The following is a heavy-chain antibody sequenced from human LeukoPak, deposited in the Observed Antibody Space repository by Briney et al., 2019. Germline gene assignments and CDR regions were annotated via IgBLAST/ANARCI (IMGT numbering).Heavy chain of an antibody. Sequence: GESLKISCKGSGSSFTSCWIGWVRQMPGKGLGLMGIIYPGDSDTRYSPSFQGQVTISADKSISNAYLQWSSLKASDTAMYYCARSKDYYDSSGFFYWGQGTLVTVSS. CDR3: ARSKDYYDSSGFFY. CDR1: GSSFTSCW. CDR2: IYPGDSDT. D-gene: IGHD3-22*01. J-gene: IGHJ4*02. V-gene: IGHV5-51*01.